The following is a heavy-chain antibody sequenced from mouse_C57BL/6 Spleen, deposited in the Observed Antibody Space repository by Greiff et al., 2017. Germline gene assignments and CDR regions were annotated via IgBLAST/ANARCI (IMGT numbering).Heavy chain of an antibody. D-gene: IGHD1-1*01. CDR1: GYTFTSYW. CDR2: INPSNGGT. V-gene: IGHV1-53*01. Sequence: QVQLKQPGTELVKPGASVKLSCKASGYTFTSYWMHWVKQRPGQGLEWIGNINPSNGGTNYNEKFKSKATLTVDKSSSTAYMQLSSLTSEDSAVFDCARSLYGSILFAYWGQGTLVTVSA. J-gene: IGHJ3*01. CDR3: ARSLYGSILFAY.